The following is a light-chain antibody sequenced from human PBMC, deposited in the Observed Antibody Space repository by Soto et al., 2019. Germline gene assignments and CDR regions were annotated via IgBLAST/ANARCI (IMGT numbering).Light chain of an antibody. CDR1: SSDVGSYNL. V-gene: IGLV2-23*01. J-gene: IGLJ1*01. Sequence: QSALTQPASVSGSPGQSITISCTGTSSDVGSYNLVSWYQQCPGKAPKLMIYEGTKRPSGVPNRFSGSKSGNTASLTISGLQAEDEADYYCCSYAGSSIDVFGTGTKLTVL. CDR3: CSYAGSSIDV. CDR2: EGT.